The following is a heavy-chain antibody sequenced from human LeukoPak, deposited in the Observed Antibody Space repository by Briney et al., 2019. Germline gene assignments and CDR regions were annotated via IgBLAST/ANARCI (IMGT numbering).Heavy chain of an antibody. CDR2: INHSGST. V-gene: IGHV4-34*01. Sequence: SETLSLTCAVYGGSFSGYYWSWIRQPPGKGLEWIGEINHSGSTNYNPSLKSRVTISVDTSKNQFSLKLSSVTAADTAVYYCARGPTHFWSGYYPSAEYFQHWGQGTLVTVSS. CDR3: ARGPTHFWSGYYPSAEYFQH. J-gene: IGHJ1*01. D-gene: IGHD3-3*02. CDR1: GGSFSGYY.